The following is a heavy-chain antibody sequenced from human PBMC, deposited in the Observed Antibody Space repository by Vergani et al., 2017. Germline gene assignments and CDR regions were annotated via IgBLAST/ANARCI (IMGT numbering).Heavy chain of an antibody. CDR2: ITSTGATI. D-gene: IGHD2-15*01. Sequence: VQLVESGGGLVKPGGSLRLSCGASGFTFKNNTMTWVRQSPGKGLEWVSSITSTGATINYADSVKGRFTISRDNAKKFLYRQMNNLRAEDTALYYCASRVSAGGGLDTWGQGTLVTVS. V-gene: IGHV3-21*02. J-gene: IGHJ5*02. CDR3: ASRVSAGGGLDT. CDR1: GFTFKNNT.